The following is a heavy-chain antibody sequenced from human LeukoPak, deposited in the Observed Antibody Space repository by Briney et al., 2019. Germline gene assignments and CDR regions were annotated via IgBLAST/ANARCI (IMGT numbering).Heavy chain of an antibody. Sequence: SVTLSLTCTVSGGSISIGGYYWSWIRQHPGKGLEWIGYIYYNGNTYYNPSLKSRLTISGDTSENQFSLKLSSVTAADTAVYYCVRNFDSYNAFDIWGQGTMVTVSS. CDR2: IYYNGNT. CDR3: VRNFDSYNAFDI. CDR1: GGSISIGGYY. D-gene: IGHD3-22*01. J-gene: IGHJ3*02. V-gene: IGHV4-31*03.